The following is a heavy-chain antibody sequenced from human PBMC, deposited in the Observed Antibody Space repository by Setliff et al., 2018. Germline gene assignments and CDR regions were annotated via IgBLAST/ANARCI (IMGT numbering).Heavy chain of an antibody. Sequence: ASVKVSCKVSGSSFTGHNLHWVRQAPGQGLEWMGWINPDSGDTHSPQKFQGRVTMTRDTSMSTVYMELTRLTSDDTAVYYCARYITGTTPADYWGQGTLVTVSS. CDR3: ARYITGTTPADY. J-gene: IGHJ4*02. V-gene: IGHV1-2*02. CDR2: INPDSGDT. D-gene: IGHD1-7*01. CDR1: GSSFTGHN.